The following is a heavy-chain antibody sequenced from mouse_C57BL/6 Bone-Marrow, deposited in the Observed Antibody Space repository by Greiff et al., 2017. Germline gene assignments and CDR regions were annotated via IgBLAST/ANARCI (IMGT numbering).Heavy chain of an antibody. D-gene: IGHD2-5*01. CDR1: GYTFTDYY. CDR3: ARYSNYGAY. Sequence: EVKLQQSGPELVKPGASVKISCKASGYTFTDYYMNWVKQSHGKSLEWIGDINPNNGGTSYNQKFKGKATLTVDKSSSTAYMELRSLTSEDSAVYYCARYSNYGAYWGQGTLVTVSA. CDR2: INPNNGGT. V-gene: IGHV1-26*01. J-gene: IGHJ3*01.